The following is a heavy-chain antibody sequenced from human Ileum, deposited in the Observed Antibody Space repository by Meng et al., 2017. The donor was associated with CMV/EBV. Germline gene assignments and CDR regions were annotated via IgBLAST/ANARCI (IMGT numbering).Heavy chain of an antibody. CDR3: ARDKAIAASGVVGRFFDY. D-gene: IGHD6-13*01. Sequence: FTLSACSMNWVRQAPGKGLEWVSSISSRSSYIFYADSVKGRFTISRDNVKNSLYLQMNSLRVEDTAVYYCARDKAIAASGVVGRFFDYWGQGTLVTVSS. V-gene: IGHV3-21*01. CDR2: ISSRSSYI. CDR1: FTLSACS. J-gene: IGHJ4*02.